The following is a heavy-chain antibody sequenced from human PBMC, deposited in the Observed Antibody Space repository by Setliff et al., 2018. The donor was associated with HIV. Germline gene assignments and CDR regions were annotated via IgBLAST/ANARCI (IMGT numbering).Heavy chain of an antibody. J-gene: IGHJ4*02. D-gene: IGHD5-18*01. CDR3: AKKEDSNSYGWIDY. V-gene: IGHV3-23*01. CDR2: ISGSGDDT. CDR1: GFTFSTHG. Sequence: GGSLRLSCAASGFTFSTHGMSWVRQAPGKGLEWVSAISGSGDDTNYADSVKGRFTISRDNSKNTLYLQMNNLRAEDTAVYYCAKKEDSNSYGWIDYWGQGTLVTVSS.